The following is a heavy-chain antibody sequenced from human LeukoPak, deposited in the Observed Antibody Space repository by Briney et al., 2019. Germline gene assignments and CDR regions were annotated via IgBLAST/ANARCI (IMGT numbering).Heavy chain of an antibody. V-gene: IGHV3-23*01. CDR1: GFTFRLYV. Sequence: GGSLRLSCVASGFTFRLYVMTCVRQAPEKGLEWVSAITGSGGSIYYADSVRGRFTISRDNSKNTLYLQMNSLRAEDTAVYYCAHPSTPDYGGLDYWGQGTLVTVSS. D-gene: IGHD4-17*01. J-gene: IGHJ4*02. CDR3: AHPSTPDYGGLDY. CDR2: ITGSGGSI.